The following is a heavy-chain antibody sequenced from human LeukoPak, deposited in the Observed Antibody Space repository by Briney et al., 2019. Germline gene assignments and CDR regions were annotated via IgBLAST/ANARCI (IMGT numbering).Heavy chain of an antibody. CDR3: ARDGTVVTPSPYGMDV. D-gene: IGHD4-23*01. J-gene: IGHJ6*02. CDR1: GYTFTSYA. Sequence: ASVKVSCKASGYTFTSYAMNWVRQAPGQGLEWMGWINTKTGNPTYAQGFTGRFVLSLDTSVSTAYLQISSLKAEDTAVYYCARDGTVVTPSPYGMDVWGQGTTVTVSS. CDR2: INTKTGNP. V-gene: IGHV7-4-1*02.